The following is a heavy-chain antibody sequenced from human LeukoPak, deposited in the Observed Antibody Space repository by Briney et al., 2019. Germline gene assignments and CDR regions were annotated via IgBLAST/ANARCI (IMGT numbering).Heavy chain of an antibody. J-gene: IGHJ4*02. CDR1: GGSISSYY. CDR3: ARLHGYSYGLYPSIPQIFDY. D-gene: IGHD5-18*01. Sequence: SETLSLTCTVSGGSISSYYWSWIRQTPGKGLEWIGYIYYSGSTNYNPSLKSRVTISVDTSKNQFSLKLSSVTAADTAVYYCARLHGYSYGLYPSIPQIFDYWGQGTLVTVSS. V-gene: IGHV4-59*08. CDR2: IYYSGST.